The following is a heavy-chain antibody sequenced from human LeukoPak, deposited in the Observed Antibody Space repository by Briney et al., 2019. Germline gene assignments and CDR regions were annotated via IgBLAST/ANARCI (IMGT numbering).Heavy chain of an antibody. V-gene: IGHV1-2*02. Sequence: GASVKVSCKASGYTFRDYYMHWVRQAPGQGLEWMGWINPNSGGTMYAQKFQGRVAMTRDTSINTAYMELSRLTSDDTAVYYCARDGDDNGDYVLGWFDPWGQGTLVTVS. CDR2: INPNSGGT. D-gene: IGHD4-17*01. J-gene: IGHJ5*02. CDR1: GYTFRDYY. CDR3: ARDGDDNGDYVLGWFDP.